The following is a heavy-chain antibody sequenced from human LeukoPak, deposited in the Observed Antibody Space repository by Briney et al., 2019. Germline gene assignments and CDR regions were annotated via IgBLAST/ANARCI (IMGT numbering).Heavy chain of an antibody. CDR2: VIPIFGTA. CDR3: ASAPRYNDYSNPFDY. D-gene: IGHD4-11*01. V-gene: IGHV1-69*13. CDR1: GGTFSSYA. J-gene: IGHJ4*02. Sequence: SVKVSCKASGGTFSSYAISWVRQAPGQGLEWMGGVIPIFGTANYAQKLQGRVTITADESTSTAYMELSSLRSEDTAVYYCASAPRYNDYSNPFDYWGQGTLVTVSS.